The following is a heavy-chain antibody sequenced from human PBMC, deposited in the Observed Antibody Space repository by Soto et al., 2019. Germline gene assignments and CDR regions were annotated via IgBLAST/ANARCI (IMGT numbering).Heavy chain of an antibody. CDR3: AKDLGDSSSWTLDY. CDR1: GFTFSSYG. V-gene: IGHV3-30*18. J-gene: IGHJ4*02. D-gene: IGHD6-13*01. CDR2: ISYDGSNK. Sequence: GGSLRLSCAASGFTFSSYGMHWVRQAPGKGLEWVAVISYDGSNKYYADSVKGRFTISRDNSKNTLYLQMNSLRAEDTAVYYCAKDLGDSSSWTLDYWGQGTLVTVSS.